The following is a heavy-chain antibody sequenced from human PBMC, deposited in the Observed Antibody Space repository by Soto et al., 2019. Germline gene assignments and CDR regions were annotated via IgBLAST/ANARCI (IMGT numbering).Heavy chain of an antibody. CDR2: IYWHDEK. V-gene: IGHV2-5*01. CDR3: AHRQTFYSDRKGGWFDP. Sequence: ITLKESGPTLVKPTQTLTLTCTFSGFSLSTSEVGVGWLRQPPGKALVWLALIYWHDEKRYSSSLKSRLTITKDASQKQVVRTVTNMDPVDTATYHCAHRQTFYSDRKGGWFDPWGQGSLVTVSS. J-gene: IGHJ5*02. D-gene: IGHD4-17*01. CDR1: GFSLSTSEVG.